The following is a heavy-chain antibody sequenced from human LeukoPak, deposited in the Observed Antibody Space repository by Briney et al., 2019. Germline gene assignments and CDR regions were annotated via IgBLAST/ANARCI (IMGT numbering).Heavy chain of an antibody. CDR3: AKDGEYQLLSLNNYGDRNWFDP. CDR1: GYTFTSYG. D-gene: IGHD2-2*01. J-gene: IGHJ5*02. V-gene: IGHV1-18*01. Sequence: ASVKVSCKASGYTFTSYGISWVRQAPGQGLEWMGWISAYNGNTNYAQKLQGRVTMTTDTPTSTAYMELRSLRSDDTAVYYCAKDGEYQLLSLNNYGDRNWFDPWGQGTLVTVSS. CDR2: ISAYNGNT.